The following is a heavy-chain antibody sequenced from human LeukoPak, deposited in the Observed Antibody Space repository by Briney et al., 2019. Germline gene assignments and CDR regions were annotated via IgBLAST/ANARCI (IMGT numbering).Heavy chain of an antibody. CDR2: INHSGST. D-gene: IGHD3-9*01. J-gene: IGHJ4*02. Sequence: SETLSLTCAVYGGSFSGYYWSWIRQPPGKGLEWIGEINHSGSTNYNPSLKNRVTISVDTSKNQFSLKLSSVTAADTAVYYCARGLRYFPYWGQGTLVTVSS. V-gene: IGHV4-34*01. CDR3: ARGLRYFPY. CDR1: GGSFSGYY.